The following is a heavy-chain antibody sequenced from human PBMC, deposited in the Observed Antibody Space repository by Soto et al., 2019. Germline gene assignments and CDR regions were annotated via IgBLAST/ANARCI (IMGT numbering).Heavy chain of an antibody. D-gene: IGHD6-13*01. J-gene: IGHJ6*02. Sequence: ASVKVSCKASDYSFSSYAISWVRQAPGQGLEWMGWINPYNGNTNYAQKLQGRVTMTTDTSTSTAYMELRSLRSDDTAVYYCARDPPRLYSSSWYNNYYYYGMDVWGQGTTVTVSS. CDR3: ARDPPRLYSSSWYNNYYYYGMDV. CDR2: INPYNGNT. CDR1: DYSFSSYA. V-gene: IGHV1-18*01.